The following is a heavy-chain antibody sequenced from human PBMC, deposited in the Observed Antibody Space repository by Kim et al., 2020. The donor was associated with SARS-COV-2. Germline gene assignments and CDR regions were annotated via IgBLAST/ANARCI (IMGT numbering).Heavy chain of an antibody. Sequence: GSLRLSCAASGFSFSNFAMSWVRQAPGNGLEWVSLISGSGASTYYADSVKGRFTISRDNSKNTLYLQMNSLRAEDTAVFYCARASYSIDYGPLGYWGQGTLVTVSS. CDR1: GFSFSNFA. CDR3: ARASYSIDYGPLGY. V-gene: IGHV3-23*01. J-gene: IGHJ4*02. D-gene: IGHD3-16*01. CDR2: ISGSGAST.